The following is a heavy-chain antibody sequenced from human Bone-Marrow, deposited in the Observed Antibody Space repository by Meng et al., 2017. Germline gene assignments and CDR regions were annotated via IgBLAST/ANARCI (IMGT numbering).Heavy chain of an antibody. CDR1: GGSFSDYY. V-gene: IGHV4-34*01. J-gene: IGHJ4*02. Sequence: ETLSLTCVVSGGSFSDYYWSWIRQPPGQGLEWIGEINHSGSTNYNPSLESRATISVDTSQNNLSLKLSSVTAADSAVYYCARGPTTMAHDFDYWGQGTLVTVSS. CDR3: ARGPTTMAHDFDY. CDR2: INHSGST. D-gene: IGHD4-11*01.